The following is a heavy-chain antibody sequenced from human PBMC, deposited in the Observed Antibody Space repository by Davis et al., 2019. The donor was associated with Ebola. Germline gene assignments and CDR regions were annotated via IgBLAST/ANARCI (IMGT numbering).Heavy chain of an antibody. J-gene: IGHJ5*02. CDR2: ISGSGGST. V-gene: IGHV3-23*01. CDR3: ARVGTYRFDP. CDR1: GFTFSSYA. Sequence: GESLKISCAASGFTFSSYAMSWVRQAPGKGLEWVSAISGSGGSTYYADSVKGRFTISRDNAKNTLYLQMNSLRAEDTAVYYCARVGTYRFDPWGQGTLVTVSS. D-gene: IGHD1-1*01.